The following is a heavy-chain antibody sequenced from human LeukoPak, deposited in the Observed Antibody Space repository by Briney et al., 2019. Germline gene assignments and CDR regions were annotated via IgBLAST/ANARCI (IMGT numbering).Heavy chain of an antibody. CDR1: GFTFSSYA. CDR2: ISYDGSNK. J-gene: IGHJ4*02. Sequence: GRSLRLSCAASGFTFSSYAMHWVRQAPGKGLEWVAVISYDGSNKYYADSVKGRFTISRDNSKNTLNLQMNSLRAEDTAVYYCARDPYCSSTSCYVFDYWGQGTLVTVSS. V-gene: IGHV3-30*01. D-gene: IGHD2-2*01. CDR3: ARDPYCSSTSCYVFDY.